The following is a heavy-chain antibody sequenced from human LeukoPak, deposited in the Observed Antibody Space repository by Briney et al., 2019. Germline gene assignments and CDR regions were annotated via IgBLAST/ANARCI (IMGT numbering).Heavy chain of an antibody. V-gene: IGHV4-31*03. CDR1: GGSISSGGYY. D-gene: IGHD5-24*01. CDR3: ASGGATTFFDY. J-gene: IGHJ4*02. Sequence: SETLSLTCTVSGGSISSGGYYWSWIRQHPGKGLEWIGYIYYSGSTYYNPSLKSRVTISVDTSKSQFSLKLSSVTAADTAVYYCASGGATTFFDYWGQGTLVTVSS. CDR2: IYYSGST.